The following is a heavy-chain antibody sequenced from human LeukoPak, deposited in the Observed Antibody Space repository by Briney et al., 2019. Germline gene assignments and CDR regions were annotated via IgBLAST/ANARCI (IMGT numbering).Heavy chain of an antibody. CDR1: GFTFSSYG. D-gene: IGHD1-26*01. CDR2: IWYDGSNK. CDR3: ARGKREVLNTRVFDY. V-gene: IGHV3-33*01. Sequence: GGSLRLSCAASGFTFSSYGMHWVRQAPGKGLEWVAGIWYDGSNKYYADSVKGRFTISRDNSKNTLYLQVNSLRAEDTAVYYCARGKREVLNTRVFDYWGQGTLVTVSS. J-gene: IGHJ4*02.